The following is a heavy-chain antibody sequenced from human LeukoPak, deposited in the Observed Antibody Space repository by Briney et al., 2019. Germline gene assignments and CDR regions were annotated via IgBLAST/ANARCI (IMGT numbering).Heavy chain of an antibody. Sequence: ASETLSLTCTVSGGSISSYYWNWIRQPPGKGLEWIGSIYYSGSTNYNPSLKSRLTISVDTSKNQFSLKLNSVTAADTAVYYCAREGYCSGGSCARYFQHWGQGTLVTVSS. CDR1: GGSISSYY. D-gene: IGHD2-15*01. J-gene: IGHJ1*01. V-gene: IGHV4-59*01. CDR2: IYYSGST. CDR3: AREGYCSGGSCARYFQH.